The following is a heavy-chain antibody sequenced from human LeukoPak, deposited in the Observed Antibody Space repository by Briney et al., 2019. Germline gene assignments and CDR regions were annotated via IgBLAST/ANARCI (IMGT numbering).Heavy chain of an antibody. J-gene: IGHJ5*02. CDR2: INHSGST. D-gene: IGHD2-15*01. Sequence: SETLSLTCAVYGGSFSGYYWSWIRQPPEKGLEWIGEINHSGSTNYNPSLKSRVTISVDTSKNQFSLKLSSVTAADTAVYYCARGRGYCSGGSCYRSSRGWFDPWGQGTLVTVSS. CDR3: ARGRGYCSGGSCYRSSRGWFDP. V-gene: IGHV4-34*01. CDR1: GGSFSGYY.